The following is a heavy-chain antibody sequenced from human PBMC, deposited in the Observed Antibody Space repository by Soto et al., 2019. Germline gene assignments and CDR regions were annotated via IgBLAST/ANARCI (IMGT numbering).Heavy chain of an antibody. CDR1: GGSISSGGYY. J-gene: IGHJ4*02. V-gene: IGHV4-31*03. D-gene: IGHD3-3*01. CDR3: ARGEPYYDVWSGSGADFDY. Sequence: SETLSLTCTVSGGSISSGGYYWSWIRQHPGKGLEWIGYIYYSGSTYYNPSLKSRVTISVDTSKNQFSLKLSSVTAADTAVYYCARGEPYYDVWSGSGADFDYWGQGTLDTVSS. CDR2: IYYSGST.